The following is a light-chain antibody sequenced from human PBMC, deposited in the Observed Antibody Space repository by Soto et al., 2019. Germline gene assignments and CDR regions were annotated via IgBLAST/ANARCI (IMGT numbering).Light chain of an antibody. CDR2: KVS. J-gene: IGKJ2*01. Sequence: DVVMTQSPLSLPVTPGQPASISCRSSQSLVHSDGNTYVNWFQQRPGQSPRRLIYKVSNRNSGVPDRFSGIREGTDFTQKISRVEADDVGVYYYMLGTHWSTLYTFGQGTKVEIK. V-gene: IGKV2-30*02. CDR1: QSLVHSDGNTY. CDR3: MLGTHWSTLYT.